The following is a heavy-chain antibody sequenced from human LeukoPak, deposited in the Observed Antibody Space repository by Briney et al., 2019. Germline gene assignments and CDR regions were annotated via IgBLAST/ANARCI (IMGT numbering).Heavy chain of an antibody. J-gene: IGHJ5*02. D-gene: IGHD5-12*01. V-gene: IGHV4-59*08. CDR2: IYYSGST. CDR1: GGSISSYY. Sequence: SETLSLTCTVSGGSISSYYWSWIRQPPGKGLEWIGYIYYSGSTNYNPSLKSRVTISVDTSKNQFSLKLNSVSAADTAVYYCARRDSGYDSVWFDPWGQGTLVTVSS. CDR3: ARRDSGYDSVWFDP.